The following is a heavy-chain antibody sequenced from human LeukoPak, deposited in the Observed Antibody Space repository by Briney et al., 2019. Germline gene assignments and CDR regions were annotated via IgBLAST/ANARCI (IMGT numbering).Heavy chain of an antibody. CDR3: AKDLERSYGSGINWFDP. CDR2: ISGSGGSK. Sequence: PGGSLRLSCAASGFTFSSYAMSWVRQAPGKGLEWVSAISGSGGSKYYADSVKGRFTISRDNSKNTLYLQMNSLRAEDTAVYYCAKDLERSYGSGINWFDPWGQGTLVTVSS. J-gene: IGHJ5*02. D-gene: IGHD3-10*01. V-gene: IGHV3-23*01. CDR1: GFTFSSYA.